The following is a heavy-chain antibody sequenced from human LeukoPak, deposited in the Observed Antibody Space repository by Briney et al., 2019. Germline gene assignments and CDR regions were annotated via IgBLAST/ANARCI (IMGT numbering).Heavy chain of an antibody. CDR1: GYTCTSYG. CDR3: ARALFAARSPDYYYYMDV. D-gene: IGHD6-6*01. V-gene: IGHV1-18*01. CDR2: ISAYNGNT. Sequence: GASVKVSCKASGYTCTSYGISWVRQAPGQGLEWMGWISAYNGNTNYAQKLQGRVTMTTDTSTSTAYMELRSLRSDDTAVYYCARALFAARSPDYYYYMDVWGKGTTVTVSS. J-gene: IGHJ6*03.